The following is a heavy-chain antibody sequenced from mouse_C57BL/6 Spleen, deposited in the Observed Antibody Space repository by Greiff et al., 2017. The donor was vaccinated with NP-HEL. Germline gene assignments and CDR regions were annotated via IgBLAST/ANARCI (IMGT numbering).Heavy chain of an antibody. Sequence: VQLHQSGAELVKPGASVKMSCKASGYTFTTYPIEWMKQNHGKSLEWIGNFHPYNDDTKYNEKFKGKATLTVEKSSSTVHLELSRLTSDDSAVYYCARGDSSGYGGAMDYWGQGTSVTVSS. V-gene: IGHV1-47*01. CDR1: GYTFTTYP. CDR3: ARGDSSGYGGAMDY. CDR2: FHPYNDDT. D-gene: IGHD3-2*02. J-gene: IGHJ4*01.